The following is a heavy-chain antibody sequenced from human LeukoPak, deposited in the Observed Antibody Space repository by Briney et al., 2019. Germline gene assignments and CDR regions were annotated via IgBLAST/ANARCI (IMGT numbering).Heavy chain of an antibody. V-gene: IGHV3-23*01. CDR2: ITVNGGDT. J-gene: IGHJ3*02. CDR3: AKDPNGDYVGAFDS. CDR1: TFAINIYA. D-gene: IGHD4-17*01. Sequence: GGSLRLSCTPSTFAINIYAMTWVRQAPGKGLEWVSSITVNGGDTYYADSVRGRFTISRDNSKNTLYLQMNSLRAEDTAVYYCAKDPNGDYVGAFDSWDQGTMVTVSS.